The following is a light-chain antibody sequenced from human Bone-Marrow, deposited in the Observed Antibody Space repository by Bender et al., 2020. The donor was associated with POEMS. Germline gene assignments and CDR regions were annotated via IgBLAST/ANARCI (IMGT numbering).Light chain of an antibody. CDR1: NIARKS. Sequence: SYVLTQPPSVSVAPGQTARFACGGDNIARKSVHWYQQKPGQAPVLVVFDDNDRPSGIPERFSGSNSGNTATLTISRVEAGDEADYCCQVWDTSSVHPYVIFGGGTKLTVL. CDR2: DDN. V-gene: IGLV3-21*02. CDR3: QVWDTSSVHPYVI. J-gene: IGLJ2*01.